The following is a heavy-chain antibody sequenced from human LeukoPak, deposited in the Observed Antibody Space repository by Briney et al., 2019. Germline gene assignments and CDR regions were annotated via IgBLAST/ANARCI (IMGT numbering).Heavy chain of an antibody. D-gene: IGHD3-9*01. CDR2: ISAYNGNT. CDR3: ARRGYYDILTGYFDAFDI. Sequence: ASVKVSCKASGYTFTSYGISWVRQAPGQGLEWMGWISAYNGNTNYAQKLQGRVTMTTDTSTSTAYTELRSLRSDDTAVYYCARRGYYDILTGYFDAFDIWGQGTMVTVSS. CDR1: GYTFTSYG. V-gene: IGHV1-18*01. J-gene: IGHJ3*02.